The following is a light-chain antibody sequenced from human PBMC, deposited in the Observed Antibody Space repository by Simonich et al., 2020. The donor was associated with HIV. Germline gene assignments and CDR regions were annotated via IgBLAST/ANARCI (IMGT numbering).Light chain of an antibody. V-gene: IGLV2-23*01. CDR2: EGS. Sequence: HSALTQPAYESGSPGQSITISCTGSSSDIGGFNLDSWYQQHPGKAPKVMIYEGSKRPSGVSNRFSGSKSGNTASLTISGLQAEDEADYYCCSYAVTSRVFGGGTKLTVL. J-gene: IGLJ3*02. CDR1: SSDIGGFNL. CDR3: CSYAVTSRV.